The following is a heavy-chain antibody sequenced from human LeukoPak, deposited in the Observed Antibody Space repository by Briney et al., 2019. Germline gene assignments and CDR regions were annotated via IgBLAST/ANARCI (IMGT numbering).Heavy chain of an antibody. D-gene: IGHD3-9*01. V-gene: IGHV4-30-4*01. CDR2: IYYSGSA. CDR1: GGSISSGDYY. J-gene: IGHJ4*02. Sequence: SETLSLTCTVSGGSISSGDYYWSWIRQPPGKGLEWIGYIYYSGSAYYNRSLKSRVTISLDTSKNQFFLKLSSVTAADTAVYYCARGHYDILTGYFIPCYFDYWGQGTLVTVSS. CDR3: ARGHYDILTGYFIPCYFDY.